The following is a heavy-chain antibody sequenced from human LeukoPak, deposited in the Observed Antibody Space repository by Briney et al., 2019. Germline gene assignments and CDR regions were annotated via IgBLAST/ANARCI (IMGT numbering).Heavy chain of an antibody. CDR2: ISYDGSNK. CDR3: ARDRGYDILTGYYKYNWFDP. V-gene: IGHV3-30*04. CDR1: GFTFSSYA. Sequence: GGSLRLSCAASGFTFSSYAMHWVRQAPGKGMEWVAVISYDGSNKYYADSVKGRFTISRDNSKNTLYLQMNSLRAEDTAVYYCARDRGYDILTGYYKYNWFDPWGQGTLVTVSS. D-gene: IGHD3-9*01. J-gene: IGHJ5*02.